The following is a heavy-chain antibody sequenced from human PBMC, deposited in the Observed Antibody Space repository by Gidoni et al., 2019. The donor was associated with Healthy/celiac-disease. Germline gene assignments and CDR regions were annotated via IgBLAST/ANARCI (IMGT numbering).Heavy chain of an antibody. D-gene: IGHD3-16*01. CDR1: GGSFSGYY. Sequence: QVQLQQWGAGLLKPSETLSLTCAVYGGSFSGYYWSWIRQPPGKGLEWLGEINHSGSTNYNPSLNSRVTISVDTSKNQFSLKLSSVTAADTAVYYCARGRLAGPLWPSDWYFDLWGRGTLVTVSS. CDR3: ARGRLAGPLWPSDWYFDL. CDR2: INHSGST. J-gene: IGHJ2*01. V-gene: IGHV4-34*01.